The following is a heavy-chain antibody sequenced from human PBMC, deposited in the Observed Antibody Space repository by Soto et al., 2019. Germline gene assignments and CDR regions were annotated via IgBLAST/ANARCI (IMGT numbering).Heavy chain of an antibody. CDR1: GYTFTSSR. V-gene: IGHV1-18*01. Sequence: ALVKVSCKASGYTFTSSRISWLRLAPGQGLEWMGWISAYNGNTNYAQKLQGRVTMTTDTSTSTAYMELRSLRSDDTAAYYCARVHYYGSGSTVDYWAQGTLVTVSS. J-gene: IGHJ4*02. D-gene: IGHD3-10*01. CDR3: ARVHYYGSGSTVDY. CDR2: ISAYNGNT.